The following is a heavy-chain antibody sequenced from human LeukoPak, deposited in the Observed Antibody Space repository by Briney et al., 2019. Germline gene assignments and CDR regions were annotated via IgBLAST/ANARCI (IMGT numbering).Heavy chain of an antibody. J-gene: IGHJ4*02. Sequence: GGSLRLSCAASGFTFSSYAMHWVRQAPGKGLEWVAFIRYDGNKNYADSVRGRFTISRDNSKNTVYLQMNSLRAEDTAVYYCAKDRLIVPAASSFDYWGQGTLVTVSS. V-gene: IGHV3-30*02. D-gene: IGHD2-2*01. CDR3: AKDRLIVPAASSFDY. CDR1: GFTFSSYA. CDR2: IRYDGNK.